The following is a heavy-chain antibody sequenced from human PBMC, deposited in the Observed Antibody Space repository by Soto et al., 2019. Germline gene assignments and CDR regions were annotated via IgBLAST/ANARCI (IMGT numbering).Heavy chain of an antibody. CDR1: GGSISSYY. D-gene: IGHD3-3*01. CDR2: IYYSGST. J-gene: IGHJ5*02. Sequence: SETLSLTCTVSGGSISSYYWSWIRQPPGKGLEWIGYIYYSGSTNYNPSLKSRVTISVDTSKNQFSLKLSSVTAADTAVYYCARVEGSSYDFWSGYYTGNWFDPWGQGTLVTVSS. CDR3: ARVEGSSYDFWSGYYTGNWFDP. V-gene: IGHV4-59*01.